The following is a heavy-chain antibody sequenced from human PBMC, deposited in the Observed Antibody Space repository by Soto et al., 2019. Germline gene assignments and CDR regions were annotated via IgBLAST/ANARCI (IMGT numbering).Heavy chain of an antibody. D-gene: IGHD6-19*01. CDR2: IIPILGIA. V-gene: IGHV1-69*02. CDR3: ARNEVGTSGWYSGDAFDI. CDR1: GGTFSSYT. J-gene: IGHJ3*02. Sequence: ASVKVSCKASGGTFSSYTISWVRQAPGQGLEWMGRIIPILGIANYAQKFQGRVTITADKSTSTAYMELSSLRSEDTAVYYCARNEVGTSGWYSGDAFDIWGQGTMVTVSS.